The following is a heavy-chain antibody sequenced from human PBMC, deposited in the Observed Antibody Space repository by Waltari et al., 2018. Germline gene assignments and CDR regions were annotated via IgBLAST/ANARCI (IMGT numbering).Heavy chain of an antibody. J-gene: IGHJ6*03. D-gene: IGHD1-26*01. CDR3: ARGRWELLYYYYYMDV. V-gene: IGHV4-59*01. CDR2: IYYSGTT. CDR1: GGSISGYY. Sequence: QVQLQESGPGLVKPSETLSLTCTVSGGSISGYYWSWIRQPPGKGLEWIGYIYYSGTTNYNPSLKSRVTISVDTSKTQFSLKLSSVTAADTAVYYCARGRWELLYYYYYMDVWGKGTTVTVSS.